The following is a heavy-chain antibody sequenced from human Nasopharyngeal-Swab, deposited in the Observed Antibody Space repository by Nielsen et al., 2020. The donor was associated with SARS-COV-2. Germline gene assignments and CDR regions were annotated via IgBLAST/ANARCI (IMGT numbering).Heavy chain of an antibody. Sequence: SETLSLTCTVSGGSISSGGYFWGWIRQPPGKGLEWIGSIYYTGSTYYHLSLKSRVTISEDTSTNQFSLKLTSVTAADTAVYYCARLGQLWFKGYFDLWGRGTLVTVSS. V-gene: IGHV4-39*01. CDR1: GGSISSGGYF. D-gene: IGHD5-18*01. J-gene: IGHJ2*01. CDR2: IYYTGST. CDR3: ARLGQLWFKGYFDL.